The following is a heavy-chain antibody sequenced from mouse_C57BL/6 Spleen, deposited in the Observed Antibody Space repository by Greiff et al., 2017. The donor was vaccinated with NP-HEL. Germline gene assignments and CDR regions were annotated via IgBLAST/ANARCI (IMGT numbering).Heavy chain of an antibody. CDR2: INPSNGGT. CDR1: GYTFTSYW. J-gene: IGHJ1*03. Sequence: QVQLQQPGTELVKPGASVKLSCKASGYTFTSYWMHWVKQRPGQGLEWIGNINPSNGGTNYNEKFKSKATLTVDKSSSTAYMQLSSLTSEDSAVYYGARRDTTVGPYWYFDVWGTGTTVTVSS. CDR3: ARRDTTVGPYWYFDV. V-gene: IGHV1-53*01. D-gene: IGHD1-1*01.